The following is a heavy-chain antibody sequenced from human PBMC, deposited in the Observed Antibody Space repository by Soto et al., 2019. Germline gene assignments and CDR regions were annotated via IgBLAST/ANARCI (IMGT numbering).Heavy chain of an antibody. CDR1: GFTFSSYS. J-gene: IGHJ6*02. CDR2: ISYDGSNK. Sequence: GGSLRLSCAASGFTFSSYSMHWVRQAPGKGLEWVAVISYDGSNKYYADSVKGRFTISRDNSKNTLYLQMNSLRAEDTAVYYCAKMVRGVITGADVWGQGTTVTVSS. CDR3: AKMVRGVITGADV. V-gene: IGHV3-30*18. D-gene: IGHD3-10*01.